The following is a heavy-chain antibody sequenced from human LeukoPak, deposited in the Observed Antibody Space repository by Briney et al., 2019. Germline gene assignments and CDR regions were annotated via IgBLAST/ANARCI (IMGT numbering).Heavy chain of an antibody. D-gene: IGHD1-26*01. V-gene: IGHV4-59*01. Sequence: PSETLSLTCTVSGGSISDNYWSWIRRPPGKGLEWVSYIFHSGATKYNPSLKSRDTTSFDTSRKQFSLRLSSVTAADTAVYYCARNNNFVGTTNNDAFDIWGQGTMVTVS. CDR2: IFHSGAT. CDR1: GGSISDNY. CDR3: ARNNNFVGTTNNDAFDI. J-gene: IGHJ3*02.